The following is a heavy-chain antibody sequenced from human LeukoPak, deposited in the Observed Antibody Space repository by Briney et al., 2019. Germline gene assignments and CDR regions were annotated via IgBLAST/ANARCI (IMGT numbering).Heavy chain of an antibody. D-gene: IGHD1-26*01. CDR2: TYNIGST. CDR1: SDSFSSYN. Sequence: SETLSLTRAVFSDSFSSYNWSSIRQPPGKGLERIGHTYNIGSTNYNPSLKSRVTISVGTSKKQFSLKLGSVTAADTAVYYCARLRAGTYRFDYWGQGTLVTVSS. CDR3: ARLRAGTYRFDY. J-gene: IGHJ4*02. V-gene: IGHV4-59*08.